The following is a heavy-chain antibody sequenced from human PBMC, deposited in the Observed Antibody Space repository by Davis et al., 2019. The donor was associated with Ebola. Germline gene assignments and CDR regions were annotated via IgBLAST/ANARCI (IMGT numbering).Heavy chain of an antibody. D-gene: IGHD4-17*01. V-gene: IGHV3-23*01. J-gene: IGHJ6*02. CDR1: GFTFSSYA. CDR3: ARDMTTVTALLIYGMDV. Sequence: GESLKISCAASGFTFSSYAMSWVRQAPGKGLEWVSAISGSGGRTYYADSVKGRFTISRDNSKNTLYLQMNSLRAEDTAVYYCARDMTTVTALLIYGMDVWGQGTTVTVSS. CDR2: ISGSGGRT.